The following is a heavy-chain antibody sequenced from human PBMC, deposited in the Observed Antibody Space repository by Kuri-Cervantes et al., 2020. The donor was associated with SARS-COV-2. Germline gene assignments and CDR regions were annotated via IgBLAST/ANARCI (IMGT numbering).Heavy chain of an antibody. J-gene: IGHJ3*02. CDR2: ISYDGSNK. V-gene: IGHV3-30-3*01. CDR1: GFTFSSYA. CDR3: AREGVFCDAFDI. Sequence: GGSLRLSCAASGFTFSSYAMHWVRQAPGKGLEWVAVISYDGSNKYYADSVKGRFTISRDNSKNTLYLQMNSLRAEDTAVYYCAREGVFCDAFDIWGQGTMVTVSS. D-gene: IGHD3-16*01.